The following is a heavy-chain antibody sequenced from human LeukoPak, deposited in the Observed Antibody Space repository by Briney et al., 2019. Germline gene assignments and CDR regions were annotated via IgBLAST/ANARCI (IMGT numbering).Heavy chain of an antibody. CDR3: ARDLRGNDDNVGYFDY. V-gene: IGHV3-30*04. CDR2: ISYDGTYQ. D-gene: IGHD1-1*01. J-gene: IGHJ4*02. CDR1: GVTFTNYA. Sequence: GGSLRLSCAASGVTFTNYAMHWVRQAPGKGLEWVAIISYDGTYQYYADSVKGRFTVSRDNSRNKLYLQMNSLRPEDLAVYYCARDLRGNDDNVGYFDYWGQGTLVTVSS.